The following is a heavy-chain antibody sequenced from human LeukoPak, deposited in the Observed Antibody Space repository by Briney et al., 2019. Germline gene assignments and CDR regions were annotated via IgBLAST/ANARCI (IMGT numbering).Heavy chain of an antibody. CDR2: IYTSGST. Sequence: SSQTLSLTCTVSGGSISSGNYYWSWIRQPAGKGLEWIGRIYTSGSTNYNPSLKSRVTISVDTSKNQFSLKLSAVTAADTAVYYCAREAATVTTFYYYYYMDVWGKGTTVTVSS. J-gene: IGHJ6*03. CDR1: GGSISSGNYY. V-gene: IGHV4-61*02. D-gene: IGHD4-11*01. CDR3: AREAATVTTFYYYYYMDV.